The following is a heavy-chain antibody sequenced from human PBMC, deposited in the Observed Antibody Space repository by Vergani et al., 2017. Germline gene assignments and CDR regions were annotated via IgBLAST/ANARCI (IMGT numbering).Heavy chain of an antibody. CDR3: AMGYLEWPPYYFDY. CDR1: GGSFSVYF. D-gene: IGHD3-3*01. J-gene: IGHJ4*02. V-gene: IGHV4-34*01. Sequence: QVQLQQRGAGLLKPSETLSLTCALYGGSFSVYFWTWIRQPPGKGLEWIGEINHSGSTNYNPSLKSRVTISVDTSKTQFSLKVSSVTVADTAVYYCAMGYLEWPPYYFDYWGQGTLVTVSS. CDR2: INHSGST.